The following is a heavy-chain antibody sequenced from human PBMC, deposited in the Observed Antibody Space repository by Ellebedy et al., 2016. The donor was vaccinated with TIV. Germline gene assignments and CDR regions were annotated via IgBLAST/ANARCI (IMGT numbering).Heavy chain of an antibody. CDR1: GFTFGSFG. V-gene: IGHV3-30*02. J-gene: IGHJ6*02. CDR3: AKEGKGDV. Sequence: PGGSLRLSCAASGFTFGSFGMHWVRQAPGKGLEWVAFVRYDGSIEKYADSVKGRFTISRDNSKNTLYLQMNTLRLDDTAVYYCAKEGKGDVWGQGTTVTVSS. D-gene: IGHD3-10*01. CDR2: VRYDGSIE.